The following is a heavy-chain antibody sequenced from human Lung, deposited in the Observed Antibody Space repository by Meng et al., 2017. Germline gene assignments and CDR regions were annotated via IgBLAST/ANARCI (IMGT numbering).Heavy chain of an antibody. CDR1: GSSCRNDG. CDR3: ARDERATQFEY. J-gene: IGHJ4*02. V-gene: IGHV3-33*01. CDR2: IWNDGSNQ. Sequence: VQVVLAGGGVVPTGKSLAVTGEASGSSCRNDGMRWARPAPGRGLEWVAVIWNDGSNQYDADSVKGRFSISRDNSKNTLFLKMNSLRAEDTAMYFCARDERATQFEYWGQGTLVTVSS.